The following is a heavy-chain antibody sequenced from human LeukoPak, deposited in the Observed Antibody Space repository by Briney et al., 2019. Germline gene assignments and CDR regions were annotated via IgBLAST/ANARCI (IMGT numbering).Heavy chain of an antibody. CDR3: ARDQGAMVRGGGAFDI. CDR2: ISAYNGNT. CDR1: GYTFTTYG. J-gene: IGHJ3*02. Sequence: ASLKVSSTASGYTFTTYGISWGRQAPGQGLEWMGWISAYNGNTNYAQKLQGRVNMTTDTSTSTAYMELRSLRSDDTAVYYCARDQGAMVRGGGAFDIWGQGTMVTVSS. V-gene: IGHV1-18*01. D-gene: IGHD3-10*01.